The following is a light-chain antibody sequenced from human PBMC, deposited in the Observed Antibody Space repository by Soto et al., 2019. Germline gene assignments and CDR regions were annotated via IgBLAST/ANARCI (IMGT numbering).Light chain of an antibody. CDR1: SSDVGAYNY. V-gene: IGLV2-14*01. J-gene: IGLJ1*01. CDR2: DVS. Sequence: QSALAQPASVSGSPGQSTTISCTGTSSDVGAYNYDSWYQQYPGEAPKVIIYDVSHRPAGVSNRFSGSKSGNTASLTTSGLQTQDEADYYCSSYTGATTYVFGNGTKVTVL. CDR3: SSYTGATTYV.